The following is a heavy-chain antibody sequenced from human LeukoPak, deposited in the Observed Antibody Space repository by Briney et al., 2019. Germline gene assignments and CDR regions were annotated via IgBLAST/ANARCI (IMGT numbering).Heavy chain of an antibody. CDR2: ISYSGGST. J-gene: IGHJ4*02. V-gene: IGHV3-23*01. CDR3: AKGQSFGGSGSYYPYFDY. D-gene: IGHD3-10*01. CDR1: GFTFSSYA. Sequence: GGSLRLSCAASGFTFSSYAMSWVRQAPGKGLEWVSTISYSGGSTYYADSVKGRFTISRDNSKNTLYLQMNSLRAEDTAVYYCAKGQSFGGSGSYYPYFDYWGQGTLVTVSS.